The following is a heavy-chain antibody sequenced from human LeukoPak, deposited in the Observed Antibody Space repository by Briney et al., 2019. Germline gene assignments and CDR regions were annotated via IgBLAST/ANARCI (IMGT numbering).Heavy chain of an antibody. CDR1: GFTVSSNY. CDR3: ARGSITMIARPVAFDI. Sequence: GESLRLSCAVSGFTVSSNYVSWVRQAPGGGLEGGSVIYSWGSTYYADSVKGRFTISRDNSKNTLYLPMHSLRPEDTAVYYCARGSITMIARPVAFDIWGQGQIVPVSS. V-gene: IGHV3-66*01. CDR2: IYSWGST. J-gene: IGHJ3*02. D-gene: IGHD3-22*01.